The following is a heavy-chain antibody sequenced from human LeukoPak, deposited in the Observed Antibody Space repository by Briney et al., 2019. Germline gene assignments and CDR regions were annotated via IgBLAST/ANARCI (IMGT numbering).Heavy chain of an antibody. V-gene: IGHV1-2*02. CDR3: ARSEYYDYVWGSYHWYFDY. CDR1: GYTFTGYY. Sequence: ASVKVSCKASGYTFTGYYMHWVRQAPGQGLEWMGWINPNSGGTNYAQKFQGRVTMTRGTSISTAYMELSRLRSDDTAVYYCARSEYYDYVWGSYHWYFDYWGQGTPVTVSS. CDR2: INPNSGGT. D-gene: IGHD3-16*02. J-gene: IGHJ4*02.